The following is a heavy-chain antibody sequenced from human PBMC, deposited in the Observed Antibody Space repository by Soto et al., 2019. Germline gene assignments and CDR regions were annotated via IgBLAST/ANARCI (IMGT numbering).Heavy chain of an antibody. CDR1: GYTFTSYG. D-gene: IGHD2-15*01. CDR2: ISAYNGNT. Sequence: QVQLVQSGAEVKKPGASVKVSCKASGYTFTSYGISWVRQAPGQGLEWMGWISAYNGNTNYAQKLQGRVTMTTDTSTSTAYMELRSLRSDDTAVYYCARVLVRRYCSGGSCLQYFQHWGQGTLVTVSS. CDR3: ARVLVRRYCSGGSCLQYFQH. V-gene: IGHV1-18*01. J-gene: IGHJ1*01.